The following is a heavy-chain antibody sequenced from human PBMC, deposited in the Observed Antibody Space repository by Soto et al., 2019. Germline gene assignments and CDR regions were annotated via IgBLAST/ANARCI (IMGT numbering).Heavy chain of an antibody. CDR1: GVTVSSNY. D-gene: IGHD1-1*01. CDR3: ARDGHWTDGPPGFHP. Sequence: PGGSLRLSCAASGVTVSSNYRSWVRQSPGKGLEWVAVIYSGGSTYYADSVKGRFTISRDNSKNTLYLQMNSLRADDTAVYYWARDGHWTDGPPGFHPWGQGTLVPVSS. V-gene: IGHV3-53*01. J-gene: IGHJ5*02. CDR2: IYSGGST.